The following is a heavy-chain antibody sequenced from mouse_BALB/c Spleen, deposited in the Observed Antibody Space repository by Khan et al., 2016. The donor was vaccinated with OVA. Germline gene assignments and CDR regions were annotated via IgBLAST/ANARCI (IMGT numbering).Heavy chain of an antibody. Sequence: EVKLLESGPGLVKPSQSLSLTCTVTGYSITSDYAWNLIRQFPGNHLEWMGYISYSGSTSYNQTLKSRTSITRDTSTNQFYLQLNTVTPEDTATYYCARGRAYWGQGTLVTVSA. CDR2: ISYSGST. D-gene: IGHD3-3*01. CDR3: ARGRAY. CDR1: GYSITSDYA. J-gene: IGHJ3*01. V-gene: IGHV3-2*02.